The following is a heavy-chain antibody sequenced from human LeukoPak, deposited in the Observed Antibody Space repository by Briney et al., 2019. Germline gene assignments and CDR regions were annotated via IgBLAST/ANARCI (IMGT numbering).Heavy chain of an antibody. CDR1: VFTFSSYA. V-gene: IGHV3-30-3*01. D-gene: IGHD4-17*01. Sequence: GGALRLSCAASVFTFSSYAMHWVRQAPGKGLEWVAVISYDGSNKYYADSVKGRFTISRDNSKNTLYLQMNSLSAEDTAVYYCARDRHDYGDYYYSYGMDVWGQGTTVTVSS. J-gene: IGHJ6*02. CDR2: ISYDGSNK. CDR3: ARDRHDYGDYYYSYGMDV.